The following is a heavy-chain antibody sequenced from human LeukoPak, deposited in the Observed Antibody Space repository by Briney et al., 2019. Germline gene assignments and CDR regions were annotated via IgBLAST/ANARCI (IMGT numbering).Heavy chain of an antibody. Sequence: PSETLSLTCTVSGGSISSYYWSWIRQPPGKGLEWIGYIYYSGSTNYNPSLKSRVAISVDTSKNQFSLKLSSVTAADTAVYYCARVGGRWLQEYYFDYWGQGTLVTVSP. V-gene: IGHV4-59*01. D-gene: IGHD5-24*01. CDR2: IYYSGST. J-gene: IGHJ4*02. CDR3: ARVGGRWLQEYYFDY. CDR1: GGSISSYY.